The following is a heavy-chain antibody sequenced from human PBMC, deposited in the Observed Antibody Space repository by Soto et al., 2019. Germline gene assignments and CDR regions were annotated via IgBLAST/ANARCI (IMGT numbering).Heavy chain of an antibody. D-gene: IGHD5-12*01. Sequence: QVQLVQSGAEVKKPGSSVKVSCKASGGTFSSYAISWVRQAPGQGLEWMGGIIPIFGTANYAQKFQGRVTITADESTSTAYMELSSLRSEDTAVYYCARDAPVEMATSIEGFVDYWGQGTLVTVSS. CDR1: GGTFSSYA. CDR2: IIPIFGTA. J-gene: IGHJ4*02. V-gene: IGHV1-69*12. CDR3: ARDAPVEMATSIEGFVDY.